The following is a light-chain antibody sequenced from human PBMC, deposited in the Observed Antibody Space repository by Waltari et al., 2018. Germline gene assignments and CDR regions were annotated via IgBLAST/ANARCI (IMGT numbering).Light chain of an antibody. CDR3: QQYYSYPPT. CDR1: QGISSY. V-gene: IGKV1-8*01. J-gene: IGKJ1*01. CDR2: AAS. Sequence: AIRITQSPSSLSASTGDRVTITCRASQGISSYLAWYQQTPGKAPKLLIYAASTLQSGVPSRFSGSGSGTDCTLTIRCLQSEDFATYYCQQYYSYPPTFGQGTKVEIK.